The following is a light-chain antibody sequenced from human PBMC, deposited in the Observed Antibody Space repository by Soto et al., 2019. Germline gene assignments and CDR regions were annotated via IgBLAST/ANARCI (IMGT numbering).Light chain of an antibody. CDR3: ATWDDNLNAAV. J-gene: IGLJ7*01. V-gene: IGLV1-44*01. CDR1: RSNIGSNS. CDR2: SNY. Sequence: QSVLTQPPSASGTPGQTINIYCSGSRSNIGSNSVNWYQQFPGTAPKLLIYSNYERPSGVPDRFSGSRSDTSASLAISGLQSEDEADYYCATWDDNLNAAVFGGGTQLTVL.